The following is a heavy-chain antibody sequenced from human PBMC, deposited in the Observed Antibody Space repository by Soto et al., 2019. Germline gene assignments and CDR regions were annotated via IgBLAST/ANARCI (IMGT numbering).Heavy chain of an antibody. CDR1: GFTFSSYG. CDR2: IWYDGSNK. J-gene: IGHJ3*02. D-gene: IGHD3-22*01. Sequence: QVQLVESGGGVVQPGRSLRLSCAASGFTFSSYGMHRVRQAPGKGLEWVAVIWYDGSNKYYADSVKGRFTISRDNSKNTLYLQMNSLRAEDTAVYYCARQYYYDSSGYLPYDAFDIWGQGTMVTVSS. CDR3: ARQYYYDSSGYLPYDAFDI. V-gene: IGHV3-33*01.